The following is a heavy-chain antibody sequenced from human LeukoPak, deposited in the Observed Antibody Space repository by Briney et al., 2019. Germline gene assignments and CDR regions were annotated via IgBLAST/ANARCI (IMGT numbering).Heavy chain of an antibody. CDR3: ARDRLGGDLTGESLY. V-gene: IGHV1-18*01. CDR2: ISAYNGNT. D-gene: IGHD1-14*01. CDR1: GYPFDNFG. J-gene: IGHJ4*02. Sequence: GAAVKVSCKASGYPFDNFGLTWVRQAPGQGLEWMGWISAYNGNTHYAQKLRDRLTMTTDTSTRTAYLELRSLKSDDTAVYYCARDRLGGDLTGESLYWGQGTLVTVSS.